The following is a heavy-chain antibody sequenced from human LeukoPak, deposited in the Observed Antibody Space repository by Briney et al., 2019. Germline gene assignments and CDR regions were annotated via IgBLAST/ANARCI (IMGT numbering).Heavy chain of an antibody. V-gene: IGHV3-30*18. Sequence: GGSLRLSCAASGFTFSSYGMHWVRQAPGKGLEWVAVISYDGSNKYYADSVKGRFTISRDNSKNTLYLQMNRLRAEDTGVYYSAKEEGVVAARWAFAYCGEGTLVTVSS. CDR2: ISYDGSNK. CDR1: GFTFSSYG. CDR3: AKEEGVVAARWAFAY. D-gene: IGHD6-6*01. J-gene: IGHJ4*02.